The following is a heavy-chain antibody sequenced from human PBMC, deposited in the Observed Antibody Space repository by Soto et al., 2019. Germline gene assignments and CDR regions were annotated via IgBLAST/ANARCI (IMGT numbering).Heavy chain of an antibody. Sequence: XGSLRLSCAVSGFTFSSSEMYWVRQAPGKGLEWISYIHPSGQPIFYADSVKGRFTISRDNANNSLFLQMNSLRAEETAVYYCARRASPWGQGTMVTVSS. CDR2: IHPSGQPI. CDR1: GFTFSSSE. J-gene: IGHJ3*01. CDR3: ARRASP. V-gene: IGHV3-48*03. D-gene: IGHD1-26*01.